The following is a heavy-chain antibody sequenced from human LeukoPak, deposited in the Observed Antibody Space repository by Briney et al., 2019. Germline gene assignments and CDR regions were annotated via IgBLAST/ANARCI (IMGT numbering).Heavy chain of an antibody. V-gene: IGHV3-21*01. CDR3: AREDRITIFGVVMKRGYYFDY. J-gene: IGHJ4*02. CDR2: ISSSSSYI. CDR1: GFTFSSYG. Sequence: GGTLRLSCAASGFTFSSYGMSWVRQAPGKGLEWVSSISSSSSYIYYADSVKGRFTISRDNAKNSLYLQMNSLRAEDTAVYYCAREDRITIFGVVMKRGYYFDYWGQGTLVTVSS. D-gene: IGHD3-3*01.